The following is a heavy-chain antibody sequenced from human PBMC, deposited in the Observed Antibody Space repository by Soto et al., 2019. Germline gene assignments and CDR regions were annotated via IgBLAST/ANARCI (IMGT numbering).Heavy chain of an antibody. V-gene: IGHV3-11*01. D-gene: IGHD3-10*01. Sequence: QVQLVESGGGLVKPGGSRRLSCAASGFPSSDYYRSWIRQAPGKGLEWVSYISSSGSTIYYADSVKGRFTISRDNAKNSLYLQMNSLRAEDTAVYYCARPSSGPYYYYYGMDVWGQGTTVTVSS. CDR3: ARPSSGPYYYYYGMDV. CDR2: ISSSGSTI. J-gene: IGHJ6*02. CDR1: GFPSSDYY.